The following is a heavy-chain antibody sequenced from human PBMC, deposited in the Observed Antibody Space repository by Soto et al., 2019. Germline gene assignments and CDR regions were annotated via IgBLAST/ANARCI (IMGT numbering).Heavy chain of an antibody. CDR1: GFTFSSYA. J-gene: IGHJ4*02. D-gene: IGHD3-10*01. CDR3: AKNYYGSGSYLGPFGY. Sequence: GGSRRLSCVASGFTFSSYAIHWVRQAPGKGLEWVAVISYDGSNKYYADPVKGRFTISRDNSKNTLYLQMNSLRAEDTAVYYCAKNYYGSGSYLGPFGYWGQGTLVTVSS. V-gene: IGHV3-30*04. CDR2: ISYDGSNK.